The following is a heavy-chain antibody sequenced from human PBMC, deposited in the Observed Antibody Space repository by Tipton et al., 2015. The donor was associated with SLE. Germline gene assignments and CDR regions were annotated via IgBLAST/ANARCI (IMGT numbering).Heavy chain of an antibody. J-gene: IGHJ3*02. D-gene: IGHD2-21*01. CDR2: IYYSGST. CDR1: GGSISSYY. CDR3: ARYRVCGGDCYYAFDI. V-gene: IGHV4-59*08. Sequence: LRLSCTVSGGSISSYYWSWIRQPPGKGLEWIGYIYYSGSTNYNPSLKSRVTISVDTSKNHFSLKLSSVTAADTAVYYCARYRVCGGDCYYAFDIWGQGTMVTVSS.